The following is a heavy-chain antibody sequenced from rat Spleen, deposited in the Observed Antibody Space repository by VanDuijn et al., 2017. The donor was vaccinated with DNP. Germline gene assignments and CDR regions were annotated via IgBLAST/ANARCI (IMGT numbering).Heavy chain of an antibody. CDR1: GFTFSDYY. CDR3: ARPMDYYSGGFAY. D-gene: IGHD1-1*01. J-gene: IGHJ3*01. CDR2: ITYDGGST. V-gene: IGHV5-22*01. Sequence: EVQLVESGGDLVRPGTSLKLSCTASGFTFSDYYMAWVRQAPAKGLEWVAYITYDGGSTYYEDSVKGRFTISRDNAKSTLYLQMNSLRSEDMATYYCARPMDYYSGGFAYWGQGTLVTVSS.